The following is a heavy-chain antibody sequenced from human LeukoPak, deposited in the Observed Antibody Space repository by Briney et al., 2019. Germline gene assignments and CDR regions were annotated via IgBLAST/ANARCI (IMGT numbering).Heavy chain of an antibody. D-gene: IGHD3-22*01. CDR3: ASVDDSSGLDI. V-gene: IGHV4-34*01. CDR2: INHSGST. J-gene: IGHJ3*02. Sequence: SETLSLTCAVYGGSFSGHYWSWIRQSPGKGLEWIGEINHSGSTNYNPSLKSRVTISVDTSKNQFSLKLSSVTAADTAVYYCASVDDSSGLDIWGQGTMVTVSS. CDR1: GGSFSGHY.